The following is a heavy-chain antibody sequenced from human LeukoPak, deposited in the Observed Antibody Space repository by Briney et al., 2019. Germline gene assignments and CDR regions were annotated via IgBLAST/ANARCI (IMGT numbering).Heavy chain of an antibody. J-gene: IGHJ4*02. CDR3: ARYRGTYGYYFDY. Sequence: TSETLSLTCTVYGGSFSDYYWRWIRQPPENGLEWIGYIYNSGNTNYNLFLKSRVTISADTSKNQFSLKLTSVTAADTAVYYCARYRGTYGYYFDYWGQGKLVIVSS. CDR1: GGSFSDYY. D-gene: IGHD5-24*01. CDR2: IYNSGNT. V-gene: IGHV4-59*01.